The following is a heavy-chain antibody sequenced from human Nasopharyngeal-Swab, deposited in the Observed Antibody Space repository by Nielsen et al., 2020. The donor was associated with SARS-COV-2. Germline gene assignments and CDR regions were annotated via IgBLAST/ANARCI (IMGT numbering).Heavy chain of an antibody. CDR3: AKDGGGWYTSGWYYFDS. J-gene: IGHJ4*02. Sequence: VGSLRLSCASSGFTFDNYAMSWVRQPPGRGLDWVSSIIGSGSNTYYRDSVKGRFTISRDNSQNTLYLQMNSLRAEDTALYYCAKDGGGWYTSGWYYFDSWGQQSLVTVSS. CDR1: GFTFDNYA. D-gene: IGHD6-19*01. V-gene: IGHV3-23*01. CDR2: IIGSGSNT.